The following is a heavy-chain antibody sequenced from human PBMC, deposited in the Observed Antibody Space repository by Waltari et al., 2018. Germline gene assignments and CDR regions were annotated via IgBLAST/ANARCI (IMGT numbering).Heavy chain of an antibody. V-gene: IGHV4-38-2*02. CDR2: IFHTGST. CDR3: ARGILVVPAATWYSSGWFYFDY. D-gene: IGHD6-19*01. J-gene: IGHJ4*02. CDR1: GYSISSNYY. Sequence: QVQLQESGPGLVKPSETLSLTCTVSGYSISSNYYWGWIRQPPGKGLEWIGNIFHTGSTSYNPSLKSRVTISIDTSESQFSLKLSSVTAADTAVYYCARGILVVPAATWYSSGWFYFDYWGRGTPVTVSS.